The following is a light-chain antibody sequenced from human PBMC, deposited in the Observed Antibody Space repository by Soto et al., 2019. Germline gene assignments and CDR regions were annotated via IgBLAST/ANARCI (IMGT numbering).Light chain of an antibody. V-gene: IGKV3-11*01. CDR1: QDVGHN. Sequence: EIVLTQSPATLSASPGESAALSCRASQDVGHNVAWYRQIPGQAPRLLIYDTSNRAAGIPDRFRGSGSGTDFTLTISSLEPEDFAVYYCQQRSTWPPLTCGGGTKVEIK. CDR2: DTS. CDR3: QQRSTWPPLT. J-gene: IGKJ4*01.